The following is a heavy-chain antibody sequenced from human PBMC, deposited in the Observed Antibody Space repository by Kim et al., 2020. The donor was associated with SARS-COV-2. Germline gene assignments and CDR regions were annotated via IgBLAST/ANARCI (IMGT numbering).Heavy chain of an antibody. CDR3: AKGEGGGSCFDF. CDR2: ISGSGGST. J-gene: IGHJ4*02. Sequence: GGSLRLSCAASGFTFSSYAMSWVRQAPGKGLEWVSAISGSGGSTYYADSVKGRFTISRDNSKNTLYLQMNSLRVEDTAGYYCAKGEGGGSCFDFWGQGILVSVSS. V-gene: IGHV3-23*01. CDR1: GFTFSSYA. D-gene: IGHD2-15*01.